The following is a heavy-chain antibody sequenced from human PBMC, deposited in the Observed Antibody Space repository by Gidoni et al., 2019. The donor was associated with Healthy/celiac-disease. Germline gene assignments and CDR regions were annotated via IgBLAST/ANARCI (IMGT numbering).Heavy chain of an antibody. CDR2: IIPIFGTA. J-gene: IGHJ5*02. CDR1: GGTFSSYA. V-gene: IGHV1-69*06. Sequence: QVQLVQSGAEVKKPGSSVKVSCKASGGTFSSYAISWVRQAPGQGLEWIGGIIPIFGTANYAQKFQGRVTITADKSTSTAYMELSSLRSEDTAVYYCARVVKYCSGGSCYSHWFDPWGQGTLVTVSS. D-gene: IGHD2-15*01. CDR3: ARVVKYCSGGSCYSHWFDP.